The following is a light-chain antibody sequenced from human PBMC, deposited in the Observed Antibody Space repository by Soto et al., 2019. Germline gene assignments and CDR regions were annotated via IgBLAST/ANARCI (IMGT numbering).Light chain of an antibody. Sequence: DIQMTQSPSSLSTSVGDRVTITCRASQSIGNYLTWYQQKAGKSPKLLIYAASNLQNGVPSRFSGSGSGTDFTLTISSLQPEDFATYYCQQSYSTPPTFGQGTKVEIK. CDR2: AAS. J-gene: IGKJ1*01. CDR1: QSIGNY. CDR3: QQSYSTPPT. V-gene: IGKV1-39*01.